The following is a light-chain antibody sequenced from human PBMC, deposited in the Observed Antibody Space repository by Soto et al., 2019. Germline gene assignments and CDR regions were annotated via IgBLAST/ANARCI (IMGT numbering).Light chain of an antibody. V-gene: IGLV1-44*01. CDR1: SSNIGSNT. J-gene: IGLJ2*01. CDR2: SNN. CDR3: AAWDDSLNGPVV. Sequence: QSVLTQPPSASGTPGQRVTISCSGSSSNIGSNTVNWYQQLPGTAPKLLIYSNNQRPSGVPDRFSGSKSVTSASLAISGLQSEDEGDYYCAAWDDSLNGPVVFGGGTKVTVL.